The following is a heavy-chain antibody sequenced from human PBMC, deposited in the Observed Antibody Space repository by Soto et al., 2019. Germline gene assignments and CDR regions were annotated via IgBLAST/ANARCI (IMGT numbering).Heavy chain of an antibody. CDR1: GGTFSSYA. D-gene: IGHD4-17*01. CDR3: ARSATVTTSAFDI. J-gene: IGHJ3*02. CDR2: NIPIFGTA. V-gene: IGHV1-69*06. Sequence: QVQLVQSGAEVKKPGSSXXXXXKASGGTFSSYAIXXXRQAPGQGLEWMGGNIPIFGTANYAQNFQGRVTITEDKSTSTAYMELSSLRSEDTAVYYCARSATVTTSAFDIWGQGTMVTVSS.